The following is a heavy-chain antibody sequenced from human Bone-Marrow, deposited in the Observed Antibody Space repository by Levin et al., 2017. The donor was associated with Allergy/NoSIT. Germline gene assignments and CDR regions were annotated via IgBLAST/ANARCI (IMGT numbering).Heavy chain of an antibody. D-gene: IGHD4-23*01. J-gene: IGHJ6*02. Sequence: GESLKISCAASGFTFSSYEMNWVRQAPGKGLEWVSYISSSGTTIYYADSVKGRFTISRDNAKNSLYLQMNSLRAGDTAVYYCAREPRWRRSFYYYYYGMDVWGQGTTVTVSS. CDR3: AREPRWRRSFYYYYYGMDV. CDR2: ISSSGTTI. CDR1: GFTFSSYE. V-gene: IGHV3-48*03.